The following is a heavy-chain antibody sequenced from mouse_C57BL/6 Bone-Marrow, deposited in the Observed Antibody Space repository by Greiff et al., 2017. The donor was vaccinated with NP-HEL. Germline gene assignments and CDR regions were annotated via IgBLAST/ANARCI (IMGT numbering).Heavy chain of an antibody. CDR1: GFTFSDFY. Sequence: EVNVVESGGGLVQSGRSLRLSCATSGFTFSDFYMEWVRQAPGKGLEWIAASRNKANDYTTEYSASVKGRFIVSRDTSQSILYLQMNALRAEDTAIYYCARVNWDAMDYWGQGTSVTVSS. V-gene: IGHV7-1*01. CDR3: ARVNWDAMDY. D-gene: IGHD4-1*02. J-gene: IGHJ4*01. CDR2: SRNKANDYTT.